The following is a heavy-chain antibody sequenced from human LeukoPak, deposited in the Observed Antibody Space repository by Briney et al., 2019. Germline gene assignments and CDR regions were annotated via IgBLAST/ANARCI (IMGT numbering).Heavy chain of an antibody. D-gene: IGHD3-22*01. CDR2: IYYSGST. CDR1: GGSISGYY. V-gene: IGHV4-59*01. CDR3: ARNHYDSSGYYGFDI. J-gene: IGHJ3*02. Sequence: SETLSLTCTVSGGSISGYYWSWIRQPPGKGLEWIGYIYYSGSTNYNPSLKSRVTISVDTSKNQFSLKLSSVTAADTAVYYCARNHYDSSGYYGFDIWGQGTMVTVSS.